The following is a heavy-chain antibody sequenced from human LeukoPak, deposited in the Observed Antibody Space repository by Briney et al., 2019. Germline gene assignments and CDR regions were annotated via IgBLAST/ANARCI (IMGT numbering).Heavy chain of an antibody. J-gene: IGHJ4*02. CDR1: GFTFSVFW. V-gene: IGHV3-74*01. CDR2: INPDGSTT. D-gene: IGHD7-27*01. CDR3: ARDMWGTFDY. Sequence: GGSLRLSCAASGFTFSVFWMHWVRQAPGTGPVWVSRINPDGSTTSYADSVKGRFTISRDNAKNTLYLQISSLRAEDTAVYYCARDMWGTFDYWGQGTLVTVSS.